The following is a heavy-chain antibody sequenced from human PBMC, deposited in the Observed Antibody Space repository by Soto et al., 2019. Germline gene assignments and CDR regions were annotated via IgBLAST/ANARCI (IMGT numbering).Heavy chain of an antibody. V-gene: IGHV3-33*01. CDR3: AREQGGSYCSGGTCYPKGLGY. Sequence: QVQLVESGGGVVQPGRSLRLSCAASGFSFRTYGMHWVRQAPGKGLEWVAVIWYDGSKEYYADSVKGRFTISRDNSKNPLYLQMNRLTAEDTAVYYCAREQGGSYCSGGTCYPKGLGYWGQGTLVTVSS. CDR1: GFSFRTYG. D-gene: IGHD2-15*01. CDR2: IWYDGSKE. J-gene: IGHJ4*02.